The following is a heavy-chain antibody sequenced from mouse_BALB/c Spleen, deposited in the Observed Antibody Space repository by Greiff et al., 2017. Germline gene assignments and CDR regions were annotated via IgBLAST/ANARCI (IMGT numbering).Heavy chain of an antibody. CDR2: ISSGGSYT. CDR1: GFTFSSYG. J-gene: IGHJ1*01. D-gene: IGHD2-4*01. CDR3: ARQPYDYDERGYFDV. V-gene: IGHV5-6*01. Sequence: EVMLVESGGDLVKPGGSLKLSCAASGFTFSSYGMSWVRQTPDKRLEWVATISSGGSYTYYPDSVTGRFTISRDNAKNTLYLQMSSLKSEDTAMYYCARQPYDYDERGYFDVWGAGTTVTVSS.